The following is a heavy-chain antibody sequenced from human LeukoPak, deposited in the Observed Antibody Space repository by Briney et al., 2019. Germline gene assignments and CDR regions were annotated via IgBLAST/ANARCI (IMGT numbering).Heavy chain of an antibody. CDR1: GFAFSSHA. V-gene: IGHV3-23*01. Sequence: GGSLRLSCAASGFAFSSHAMNWVRQAPGKGLEWVSSVSGSGSNTYYTDSVKGRFTISRDNSKNTLYLQMNSLTAEDTALYYCAKDRHGYYQPVDYWGQGTLITVSS. CDR2: VSGSGSNT. D-gene: IGHD3-22*01. J-gene: IGHJ4*02. CDR3: AKDRHGYYQPVDY.